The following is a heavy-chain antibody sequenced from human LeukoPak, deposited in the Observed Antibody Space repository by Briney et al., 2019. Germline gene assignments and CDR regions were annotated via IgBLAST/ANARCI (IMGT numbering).Heavy chain of an antibody. V-gene: IGHV3-30*18. CDR1: GFTLGSHG. CDR2: ISYDGRNK. Sequence: GGSLRLSCAASGFTLGSHGLHWVRQAPGKGLEWVAVISYDGRNKYNVDSVKGRFTISRDNSKNTLYLQMNSLRAEDTAVYYCAKDWHTVTSFDYWGQGTLVTVSS. D-gene: IGHD4-17*01. CDR3: AKDWHTVTSFDY. J-gene: IGHJ4*02.